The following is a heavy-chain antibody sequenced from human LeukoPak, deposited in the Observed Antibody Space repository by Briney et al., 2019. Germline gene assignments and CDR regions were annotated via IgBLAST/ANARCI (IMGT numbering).Heavy chain of an antibody. J-gene: IGHJ4*02. CDR1: GFTFSSYG. Sequence: HPGGTLRLSCAASGFTFSSYGMNWVRQAPGKGLEWVAAISGSGGSTYYADSVKGRFTISRDNSKNTLYLQMNSLRAEDTAVYYCAKFLDSFDYWGQGTLVTVSS. CDR2: ISGSGGST. V-gene: IGHV3-23*01. D-gene: IGHD2-2*03. CDR3: AKFLDSFDY.